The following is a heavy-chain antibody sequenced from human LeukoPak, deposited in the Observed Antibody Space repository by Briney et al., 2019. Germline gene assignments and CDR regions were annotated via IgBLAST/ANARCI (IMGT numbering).Heavy chain of an antibody. CDR3: ARGRTAALYYYYYMDV. Sequence: SQTLSLTCTVSGGSISSGSYYWSWIRQPAGKGLEWIGRIYTSGSTNYNPSLKSRVTISVDTSKNQFSLKLSSVTAADTAVYYCARGRTAALYYYYYMDVWGKGTTVTVSS. V-gene: IGHV4-61*02. CDR1: GGSISSGSYY. CDR2: IYTSGST. J-gene: IGHJ6*03. D-gene: IGHD2-15*01.